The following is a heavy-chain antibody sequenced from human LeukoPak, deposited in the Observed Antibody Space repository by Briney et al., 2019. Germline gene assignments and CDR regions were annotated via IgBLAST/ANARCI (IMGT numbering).Heavy chain of an antibody. D-gene: IGHD6-13*01. Sequence: SETLSLTCTVSGGSISSSSYYLGWIRQPPGKGLEWVGTIYYSGSTYYNPSLKSRVTISVDTSKNQFSLKLNSVTAADTAVYYCARHLTSYSSSWYPQFDYWGQGTLVTVSS. CDR1: GGSISSSSYY. V-gene: IGHV4-39*01. J-gene: IGHJ4*02. CDR3: ARHLTSYSSSWYPQFDY. CDR2: IYYSGST.